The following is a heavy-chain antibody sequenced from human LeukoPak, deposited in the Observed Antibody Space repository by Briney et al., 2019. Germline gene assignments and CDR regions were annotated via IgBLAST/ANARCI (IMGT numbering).Heavy chain of an antibody. CDR1: GFTFSHYE. CDR3: ARDPPYSDNFGYYFDY. Sequence: GGSLRLSCVASGFTFSHYEMHWVRQAPGKGLEWVSYIGSTGSPIYYADSEKGRFTISRDNAKNSLYLQMNSLRVEDTAVYYCARDPPYSDNFGYYFDYWGQGNLVAVSS. V-gene: IGHV3-48*03. CDR2: IGSTGSPI. D-gene: IGHD1-26*01. J-gene: IGHJ4*02.